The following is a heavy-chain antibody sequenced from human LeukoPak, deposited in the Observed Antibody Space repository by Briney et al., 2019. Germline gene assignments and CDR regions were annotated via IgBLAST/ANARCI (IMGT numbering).Heavy chain of an antibody. Sequence: PSETLSLTCTVSGDSLTSGGYYWRWLRQRPGKGLEWIGYIYKTGSTYYNPSLKSRVNMSVDTSRNQFSLKLNSVTAADTAVYYCARDVLRWGQGTLVTVSS. CDR1: GDSLTSGGYY. CDR3: ARDVLR. V-gene: IGHV4-31*03. CDR2: IYKTGST. J-gene: IGHJ4*02.